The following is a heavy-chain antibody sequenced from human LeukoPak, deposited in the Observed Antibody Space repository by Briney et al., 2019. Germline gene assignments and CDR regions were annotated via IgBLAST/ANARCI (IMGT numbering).Heavy chain of an antibody. CDR1: GYSFTSYW. D-gene: IGHD3-10*01. Sequence: GESLKISCKGSGYSFTSYWIGWVRQMPGKGLEWMGIIYPGDSDTRYSPSFQGQVTISADKSISTAYPQWSSLKASDTAMYYCARLGRITMVRGGILGYWGQGTLVTVSS. CDR3: ARLGRITMVRGGILGY. J-gene: IGHJ4*02. CDR2: IYPGDSDT. V-gene: IGHV5-51*01.